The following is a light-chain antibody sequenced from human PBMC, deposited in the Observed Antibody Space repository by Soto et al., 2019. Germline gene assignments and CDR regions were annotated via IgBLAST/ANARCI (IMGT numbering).Light chain of an antibody. CDR3: QQYGSSPTWT. J-gene: IGKJ1*01. CDR2: GAS. Sequence: EIVLTQSPGTLSLSPGERATLSCRASQSVSSRYLAWYQQKTGQAPRPLIYGASSRATGIPDRFSGSGSGTDFTLTISRLEPEAVAVYYCQQYGSSPTWTFGQGTKVDIK. V-gene: IGKV3-20*01. CDR1: QSVSSRY.